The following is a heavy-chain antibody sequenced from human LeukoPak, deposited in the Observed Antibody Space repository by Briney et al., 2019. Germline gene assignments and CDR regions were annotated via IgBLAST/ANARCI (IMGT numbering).Heavy chain of an antibody. J-gene: IGHJ4*02. D-gene: IGHD6-19*01. CDR2: INHSGST. V-gene: IGHV4-34*01. CDR1: GGSFSGYY. CDR3: ARGPSSGWYPPAFDY. Sequence: SETLSLTCAVYGGSFSGYYWSWIRQPPGKGLEWIGEINHSGSTNYNPSLESRVTISVDTSKNQFSLKLSSVTAADTAVYYCARGPSSGWYPPAFDYWGQGTLVTVSS.